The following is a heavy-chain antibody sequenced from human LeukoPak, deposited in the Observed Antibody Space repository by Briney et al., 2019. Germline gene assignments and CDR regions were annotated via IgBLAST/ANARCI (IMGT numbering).Heavy chain of an antibody. V-gene: IGHV3-30*02. CDR1: GFTFSSYG. D-gene: IGHD6-19*01. J-gene: IGHJ4*02. CDR2: IRYDGGNK. Sequence: GGSLRLSCAASGFTFSSYGMHWVRQAPGKGLEWVAFIRYDGGNKYYADSVKGRFTISRDNSKNTLYLQMNSLRAEDTAVYYCATGYSSGYNYFDYWGQGTLVTVSS. CDR3: ATGYSSGYNYFDY.